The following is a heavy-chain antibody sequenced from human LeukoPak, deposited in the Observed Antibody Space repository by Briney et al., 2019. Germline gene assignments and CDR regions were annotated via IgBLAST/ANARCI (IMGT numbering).Heavy chain of an antibody. V-gene: IGHV4-38-2*02. CDR2: IYHSGNT. D-gene: IGHD2/OR15-2a*01. CDR3: VRGGGTVITPWFDP. Sequence: PSETLSLTCNVSGYSISSGYYWGWIRQPPEKGLEWIASIYHSGNTYYNPSLKSRVTISVDTSKNQFSLKLSSVTAADTAVYYCVRGGGTVITPWFDPWGQGTLVTVSS. CDR1: GYSISSGYY. J-gene: IGHJ5*02.